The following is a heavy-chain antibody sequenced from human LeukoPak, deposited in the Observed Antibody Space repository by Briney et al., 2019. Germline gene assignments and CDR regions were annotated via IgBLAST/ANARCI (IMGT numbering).Heavy chain of an antibody. J-gene: IGHJ4*02. Sequence: PGGSLRLSCAASGFTFSSYGMHWVRQAPGKGLEWVAFIRYDGSNKYYADSVKGRFTISRDNSKNTLYLQMNSLRAEDTAVYYCAIEVTMVRGVIDYWGQGTLVTVSS. CDR3: AIEVTMVRGVIDY. V-gene: IGHV3-30*02. D-gene: IGHD3-10*01. CDR1: GFTFSSYG. CDR2: IRYDGSNK.